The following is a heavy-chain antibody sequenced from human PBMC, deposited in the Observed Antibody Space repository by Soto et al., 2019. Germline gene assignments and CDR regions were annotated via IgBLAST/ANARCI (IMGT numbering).Heavy chain of an antibody. Sequence: GGSLRLSCAASGFTFSNAWMSWVRQAPGKGLEWVGRIKSKTDGGTTDYAAPVKGRFTIARDDSKNTLYLQMNSLKTEDKAVYYCTTKTIPYDYIWGSYRYNGGHYYYYYMDVWGKGTTVTVSS. CDR2: IKSKTDGGTT. V-gene: IGHV3-15*01. CDR3: TTKTIPYDYIWGSYRYNGGHYYYYYMDV. J-gene: IGHJ6*03. CDR1: GFTFSNAW. D-gene: IGHD3-16*02.